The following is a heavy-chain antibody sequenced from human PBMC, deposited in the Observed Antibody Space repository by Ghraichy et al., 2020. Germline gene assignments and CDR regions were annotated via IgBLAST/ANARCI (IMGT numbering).Heavy chain of an antibody. V-gene: IGHV2-70*01. Sequence: SGPTLVKPTQTLTLTCTFSGFSLSTSGMCVSWIRQPPGKALEWLALIDWDDDKYYSTSLKTRLTISKDTSKNQVVLTMTNMDPVDTATYYCARIRSSSGYYYTDAFDIWGQGTMVTVSS. CDR1: GFSLSTSGMC. J-gene: IGHJ3*02. D-gene: IGHD3-22*01. CDR2: IDWDDDK. CDR3: ARIRSSSGYYYTDAFDI.